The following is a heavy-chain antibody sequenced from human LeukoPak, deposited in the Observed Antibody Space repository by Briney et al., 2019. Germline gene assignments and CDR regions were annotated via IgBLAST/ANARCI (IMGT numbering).Heavy chain of an antibody. Sequence: ASVKVSCKASGYTFTGYYMHWVRQAPGQGLEWMGWINPNSGGTNYAQKFQGWVTMTRDTSISTAYMELSRLRSDDTAVYYCAREYTVAGTDWFDPWGQGTLVTVSS. CDR3: AREYTVAGTDWFDP. J-gene: IGHJ5*02. CDR2: INPNSGGT. V-gene: IGHV1-2*04. D-gene: IGHD6-19*01. CDR1: GYTFTGYY.